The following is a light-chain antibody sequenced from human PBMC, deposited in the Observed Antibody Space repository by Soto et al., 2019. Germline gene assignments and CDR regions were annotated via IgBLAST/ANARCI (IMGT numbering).Light chain of an antibody. CDR1: HSVTSY. Sequence: EIVFTQSPATLSLSPGERATPSHRASHSVTSYLAWYQQKPGHPPRLPIYDASSRPPGIPDRFTGSGSGTDFTLPITRLEPEDFAVYHCQQSATFGPGTKVDIK. V-gene: IGKV3-11*01. CDR2: DAS. CDR3: QQSAT. J-gene: IGKJ3*01.